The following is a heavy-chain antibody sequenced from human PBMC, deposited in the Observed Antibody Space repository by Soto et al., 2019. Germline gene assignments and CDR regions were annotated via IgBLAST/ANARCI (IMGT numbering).Heavy chain of an antibody. D-gene: IGHD6-6*01. Sequence: QVQLVESGGGVVQPGRSLRLSCAASGFTFSSYGMHWVRQAPGKGLEWVAVIWYDGSNKYYADSVKGRFTISRDNSKNTLYLQMNSLRAEDTAVYYCARILVRGSFCIAARDWFDPWGQGTLVTVSS. CDR1: GFTFSSYG. CDR2: IWYDGSNK. J-gene: IGHJ5*02. V-gene: IGHV3-33*01. CDR3: ARILVRGSFCIAARDWFDP.